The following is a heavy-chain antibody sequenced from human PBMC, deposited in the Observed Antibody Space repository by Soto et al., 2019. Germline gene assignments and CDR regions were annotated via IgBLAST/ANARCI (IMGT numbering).Heavy chain of an antibody. CDR2: IYPGASDI. Sequence: GESLKISCQASGYTFIYFWVAWVRQVPGKGLEWMGVIYPGASDIRYSPSFEGHVTISADKSISTAYLQWSSLKASDTAMYYCARPSSGPDAFDIWGQGTMVTVSS. CDR3: ARPSSGPDAFDI. CDR1: GYTFIYFW. V-gene: IGHV5-51*01. D-gene: IGHD6-19*01. J-gene: IGHJ3*02.